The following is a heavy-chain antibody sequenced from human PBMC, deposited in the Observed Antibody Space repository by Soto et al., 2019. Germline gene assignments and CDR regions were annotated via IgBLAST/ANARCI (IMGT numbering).Heavy chain of an antibody. V-gene: IGHV4-59*01. CDR3: ARGLYSSGLFDY. D-gene: IGHD6-19*01. CDR2: IYYSGST. CDR1: GGSISSYY. J-gene: IGHJ4*02. Sequence: PSETLSLTCTVSGGSISSYYWSWIRQPPGKGLEWIGYIYYSGSTNYNPSLKSRVTISVDTSKNQFSLKLSSVTAADTAVYYCARGLYSSGLFDYWGQGTLVTVSS.